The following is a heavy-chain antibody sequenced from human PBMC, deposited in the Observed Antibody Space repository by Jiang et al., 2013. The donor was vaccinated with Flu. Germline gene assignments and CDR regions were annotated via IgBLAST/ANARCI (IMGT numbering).Heavy chain of an antibody. V-gene: IGHV4-59*01. CDR3: AMRGGHWYFDL. CDR1: GGSISSYY. D-gene: IGHD3-10*01. Sequence: GPGLVKPSETLSLTCTVSGGSISSYYWSWIRQPPGKGLEWIGYIYYSGSTNYNPSLKSRVTISVDTSKNQFSLKLTSVTAADTAVYYCAMRGGHWYFDLWGRGTLVTVSS. J-gene: IGHJ2*01. CDR2: IYYSGST.